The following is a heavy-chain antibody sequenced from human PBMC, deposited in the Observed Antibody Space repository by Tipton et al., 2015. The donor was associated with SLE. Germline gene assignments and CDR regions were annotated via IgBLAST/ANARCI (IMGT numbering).Heavy chain of an antibody. Sequence: QVQLVQSGPEVKKPGASVKVSCKASGYTFTSYAMHWVRQAPGQRLEWMGWINAGNGDTRYSQKFQDRVTITRDTSASTAYMELSSLRSEDTAVYYCARDRWACTTNCYSTYYYGMDVWGQGTTVTVSS. J-gene: IGHJ6*02. D-gene: IGHD2-15*01. CDR1: GYTFTSYA. CDR2: INAGNGDT. V-gene: IGHV1-3*01. CDR3: ARDRWACTTNCYSTYYYGMDV.